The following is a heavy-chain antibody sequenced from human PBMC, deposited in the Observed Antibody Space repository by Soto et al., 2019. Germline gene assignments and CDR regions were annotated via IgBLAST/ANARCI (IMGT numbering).Heavy chain of an antibody. Sequence: QLQLQESGSGLVKPSQTLSLTCAVSGGSISSGGYSWSWIRQPPGKGLEWIGYIYHSGSTYYNPSLKSRVTLSVDRCNNQFSLKLSSVTAADTAVYYCARVGILFAFDIWGQGTMVTVSS. D-gene: IGHD2-15*01. CDR3: ARVGILFAFDI. CDR1: GGSISSGGYS. V-gene: IGHV4-30-2*01. CDR2: IYHSGST. J-gene: IGHJ3*02.